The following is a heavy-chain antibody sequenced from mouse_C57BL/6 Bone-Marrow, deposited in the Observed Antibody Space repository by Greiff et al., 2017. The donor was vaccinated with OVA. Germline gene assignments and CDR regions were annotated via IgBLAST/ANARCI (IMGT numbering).Heavy chain of an antibody. CDR1: GYAFTNYL. J-gene: IGHJ3*01. V-gene: IGHV1-54*01. Sequence: QVQLQPSGAELVRPGTSVTVSCKASGYAFTNYLIEWVKPRPGQGLEWIGVINPGRGGTNYIEKFKGKATRTAEKVSSTADMQLSILTSEDSAVYVCARWGISMVTTRFAYWGQGTLVTVAA. CDR3: ARWGISMVTTRFAY. CDR2: INPGRGGT. D-gene: IGHD2-2*01.